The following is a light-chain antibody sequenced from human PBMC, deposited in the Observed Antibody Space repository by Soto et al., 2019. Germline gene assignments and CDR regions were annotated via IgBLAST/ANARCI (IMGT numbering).Light chain of an antibody. Sequence: EIVMTQSPATLSVSPGERATLSCRASQSVGSNLAWYQQKPGQAPRLLIYGASTRATGIPARFSGSGSGTEFTLTISSLQSEDFAIYFCQQHYSVPFSFGPGTKVHFK. CDR2: GAS. J-gene: IGKJ3*01. V-gene: IGKV3-15*01. CDR1: QSVGSN. CDR3: QQHYSVPFS.